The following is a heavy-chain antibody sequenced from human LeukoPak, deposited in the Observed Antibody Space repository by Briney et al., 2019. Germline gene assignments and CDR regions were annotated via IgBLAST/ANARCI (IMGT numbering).Heavy chain of an antibody. D-gene: IGHD3-10*01. CDR2: INYGGTT. CDR1: GGSISSSNYF. Sequence: SETLSLTCTVSGGSISSSNYFWSWIRQPPGQELEWIASINYGGTTYYNPSLKSRVTISVDTSKNQFSLRLTSVTAAHTAVYLCARYVVYGSGKYYFDYWGQGSLVSVSS. V-gene: IGHV4-39*01. J-gene: IGHJ4*02. CDR3: ARYVVYGSGKYYFDY.